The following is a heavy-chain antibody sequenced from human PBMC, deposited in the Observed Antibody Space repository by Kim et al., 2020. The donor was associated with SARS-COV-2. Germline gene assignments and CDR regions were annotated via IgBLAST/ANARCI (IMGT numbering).Heavy chain of an antibody. D-gene: IGHD2-2*02. Sequence: GGSLRLSCAASGFTFRDFSMTWVRQAPREGLQWVSTIRATSGDTYYADSVKGRFTISRDNSKNTLYLQMNSLRAEDTALYYCAKGGYTTFFDYWGQATLV. CDR1: GFTFRDFS. J-gene: IGHJ4*02. V-gene: IGHV3-23*01. CDR3: AKGGYTTFFDY. CDR2: IRATSGDT.